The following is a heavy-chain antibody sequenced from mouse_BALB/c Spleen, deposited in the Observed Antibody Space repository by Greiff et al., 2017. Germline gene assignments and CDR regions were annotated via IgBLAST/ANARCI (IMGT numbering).Heavy chain of an antibody. J-gene: IGHJ2*01. D-gene: IGHD2-14*01. CDR2: ILPGIGGT. CDR3: ARGGGYGIDY. Sequence: VQLQQSGSELRSPGSSVKLSCKDFDSEVFPIAYMSWVGQKPGHGFEWFGDILPGIGGTIYGEKFEDKATLDADTGSNTAYLELNSLTSGDSAIYYCARGGGYGIDYWGQGTTLTVSS. V-gene: IGHV15-2*02. CDR1: DSEVFPIAY.